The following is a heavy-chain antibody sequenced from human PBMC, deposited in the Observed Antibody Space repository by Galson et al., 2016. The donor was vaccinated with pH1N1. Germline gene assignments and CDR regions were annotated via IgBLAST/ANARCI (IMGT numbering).Heavy chain of an antibody. D-gene: IGHD3-3*01. CDR3: AGVGGNDFRGWFDP. Sequence: SVKVSCKASGGSFSDSAISWVRQAPGQGLEWMGKIIPLFGSSDYAQKFQGRLPLNTDEATSTAYMELSSLTPADTAGYVCAGVGGNDFRGWFDPWGQGTLVTVSS. CDR2: IIPLFGSS. J-gene: IGHJ5*02. CDR1: GGSFSDSA. V-gene: IGHV1-69*05.